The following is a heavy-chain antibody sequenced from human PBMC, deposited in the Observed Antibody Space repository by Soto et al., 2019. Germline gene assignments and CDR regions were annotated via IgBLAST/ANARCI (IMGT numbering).Heavy chain of an antibody. CDR1: GFTFSSYA. CDR2: ISGSGGST. Sequence: GGSLRLSCAASGFTFSSYAMSWVRQAPGKGLEWVSTISGSGGSTYYADSVKGRFTISRDNSKNTLYLQMNSLRAEDTAVYYCAKWGRGSSSWFLFDYWGQGTLVTASS. J-gene: IGHJ4*02. V-gene: IGHV3-23*01. D-gene: IGHD6-13*01. CDR3: AKWGRGSSSWFLFDY.